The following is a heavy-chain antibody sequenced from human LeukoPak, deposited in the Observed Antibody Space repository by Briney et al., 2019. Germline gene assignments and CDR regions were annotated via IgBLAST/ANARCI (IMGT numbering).Heavy chain of an antibody. CDR2: SDRGDCET. V-gene: IGHV5-51*01. J-gene: IGHJ2*01. D-gene: IGHD4-23*01. CDR3: ARRVVNKMNWYFDL. CDR1: GSLFTRKL. Sequence: GASLHISCDGAGSLFTRKLIGWGRALAERVLEGLGISDRGDCETRYSPTLQGQGTTSPDKSINTAYIHWSSLKASDTAMYYCARRVVNKMNWYFDLWGGGSLVTVSS.